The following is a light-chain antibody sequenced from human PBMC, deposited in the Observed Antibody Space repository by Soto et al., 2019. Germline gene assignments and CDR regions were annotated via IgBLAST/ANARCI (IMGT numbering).Light chain of an antibody. CDR3: QPRRDWPLT. V-gene: IGKV3-11*01. CDR1: QSLGYY. Sequence: EIVLTQSPATLSLSPGEIATLSCRASQSLGYYLAWFQQKRGQAPRLLIYDASNRASGIPARFSGSGSVTDFTLTISSLDPEDCAVYYGQPRRDWPLTFGGGTNVEIK. J-gene: IGKJ4*01. CDR2: DAS.